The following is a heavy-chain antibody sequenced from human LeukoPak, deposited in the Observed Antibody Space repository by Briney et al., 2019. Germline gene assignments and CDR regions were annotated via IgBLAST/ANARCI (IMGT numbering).Heavy chain of an antibody. V-gene: IGHV4-4*07. CDR3: ARQIASAGTAGFDF. J-gene: IGHJ4*02. Sequence: SETLSLTCTVSGGFISNYWSWIRQPAGKGLEWIGRIYSTGSTNYNPSLKSRVTMSVDTSKNQFSLRLRSVTAADTAVYYCARQIASAGTAGFDFWGQGALVTVSS. D-gene: IGHD6-13*01. CDR2: IYSTGST. CDR1: GGFISNY.